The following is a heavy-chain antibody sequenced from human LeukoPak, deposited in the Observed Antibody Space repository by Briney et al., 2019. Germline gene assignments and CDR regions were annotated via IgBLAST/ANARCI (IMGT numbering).Heavy chain of an antibody. V-gene: IGHV3-30*18. Sequence: GRSLRLSCAASGFTFNNYGMHYVRQAPGKGLACVAVISDDGRNKHYADSVKGRFTISRDNSNNTLYLQMNSLRAEDTGVYYCAKDRETTASGTFDYWGQGTLVTVSS. D-gene: IGHD6-13*01. CDR2: ISDDGRNK. CDR3: AKDRETTASGTFDY. J-gene: IGHJ4*02. CDR1: GFTFNNYG.